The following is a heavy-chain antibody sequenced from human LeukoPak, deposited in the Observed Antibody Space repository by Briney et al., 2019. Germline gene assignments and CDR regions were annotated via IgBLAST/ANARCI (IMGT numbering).Heavy chain of an antibody. D-gene: IGHD3-3*01. J-gene: IGHJ6*03. CDR2: ISGSGGSI. V-gene: IGHV3-23*01. CDR1: GFTFSSYA. CDR3: AKSPHDFWGLYYMDV. Sequence: GGSLRLSCAASGFTFSSYAMSWVRQAPGKGLEWVSAISGSGGSIYYADSVKGRFTISRDNSKNTLYLQMNSLRAEDTAVYYCAKSPHDFWGLYYMDVWGKGTTVTVSS.